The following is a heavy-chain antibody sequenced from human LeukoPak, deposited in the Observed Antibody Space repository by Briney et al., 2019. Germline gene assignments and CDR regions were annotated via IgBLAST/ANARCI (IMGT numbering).Heavy chain of an antibody. V-gene: IGHV3-23*01. CDR1: GVTFSSYV. J-gene: IGHJ4*02. Sequence: GESLRLSCEASGVTFSSYVMSWVRQAPGKGPEWVSGISGSGGGTYYADSVKGRFTISRDNSKNTLYLQMNSLRAEDTAVYSCAREFPLGYYDYVWGSYRSRGYFDYWGQGTLVTVSS. CDR2: ISGSGGGT. CDR3: AREFPLGYYDYVWGSYRSRGYFDY. D-gene: IGHD3-16*02.